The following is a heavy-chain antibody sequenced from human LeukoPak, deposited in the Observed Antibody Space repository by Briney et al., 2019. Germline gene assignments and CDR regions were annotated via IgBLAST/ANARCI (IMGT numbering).Heavy chain of an antibody. CDR3: ARGRGYCSGGSCYRWFDP. J-gene: IGHJ5*02. CDR1: GHTFTSYD. Sequence: ASVKASCKASGHTFTSYDINWVRQATGHGLAWLGWMNPNSGTPGSAQKFQGRVTMTRNTSISTAYMELSSLRSEDTAVYYCARGRGYCSGGSCYRWFDPWGQGTLVTVSS. CDR2: MNPNSGTP. V-gene: IGHV1-8*01. D-gene: IGHD2-15*01.